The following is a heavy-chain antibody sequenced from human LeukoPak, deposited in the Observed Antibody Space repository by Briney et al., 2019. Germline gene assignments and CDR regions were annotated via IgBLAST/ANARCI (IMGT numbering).Heavy chain of an antibody. CDR2: IIPIFGTA. D-gene: IGHD4-17*01. Sequence: ASVKVSCKASGGTFSSYAISWVRQAPGQGLEWMGGIIPIFGTANYAQKFQGRVTINADKSTSPAYMELSSMRSEDTAVYYCARERRAVTTMAAYFDYWGQGTLVTVSS. J-gene: IGHJ4*02. V-gene: IGHV1-69*06. CDR3: ARERRAVTTMAAYFDY. CDR1: GGTFSSYA.